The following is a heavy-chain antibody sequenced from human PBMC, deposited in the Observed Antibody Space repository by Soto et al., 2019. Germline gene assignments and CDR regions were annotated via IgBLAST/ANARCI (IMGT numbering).Heavy chain of an antibody. CDR1: GGTFSSYA. V-gene: IGHV1-69*13. Sequence: GASVKVSCKASGGTFSSYAISWVRQAPGQGLEWMGGIIPIFGTANYAQKFQGRVTITADESTSTAYMELSSLRSEDTAVYYCARGEERHGDYGNFDYWGQGTLVTV. CDR2: IIPIFGTA. J-gene: IGHJ4*02. CDR3: ARGEERHGDYGNFDY. D-gene: IGHD4-17*01.